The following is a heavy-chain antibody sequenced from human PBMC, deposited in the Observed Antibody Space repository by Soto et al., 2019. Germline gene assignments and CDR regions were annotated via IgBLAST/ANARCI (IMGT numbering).Heavy chain of an antibody. D-gene: IGHD3-10*01. CDR2: ISSSSSYI. V-gene: IGHV3-21*01. CDR1: GFTFRSYG. J-gene: IGHJ4*02. Sequence: VGSLRLSCAASGFTFRSYGMNWVRQATGKGLEWVSSISSSSSYIYYADSVKGRFTISRDNAKNSLYLQMNSLRAEDTAVYYCARVFCFGELPTIDYWGQGTLVTVSS. CDR3: ARVFCFGELPTIDY.